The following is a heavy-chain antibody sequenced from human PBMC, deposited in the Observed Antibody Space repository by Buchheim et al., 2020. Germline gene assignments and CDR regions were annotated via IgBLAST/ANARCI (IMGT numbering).Heavy chain of an antibody. CDR2: ISYDGSNK. V-gene: IGHV3-30*18. Sequence: QVQLVESGGGVVQPGRSLRLSCAASGFTFSSYGMHWVRQAPGKGLEWVAVISYDGSNKYYADSAKGRFTISRDNSKNTLYLQMNSLRAEDTAVYYCAKDSGRYFDAMYFDYWGQGTL. J-gene: IGHJ4*02. CDR1: GFTFSSYG. D-gene: IGHD3-9*01. CDR3: AKDSGRYFDAMYFDY.